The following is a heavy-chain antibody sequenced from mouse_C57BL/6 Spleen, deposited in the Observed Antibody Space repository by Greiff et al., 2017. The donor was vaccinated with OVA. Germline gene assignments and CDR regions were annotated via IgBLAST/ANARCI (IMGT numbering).Heavy chain of an antibody. CDR3: TVITTVVATDAY. CDR1: GYTFTDYE. CDR2: IDPETGGT. J-gene: IGHJ3*01. V-gene: IGHV1-15*01. D-gene: IGHD1-1*01. Sequence: VQLQQSGAELVRPGASVTLSCKASGYTFTDYEMHWVKQTPVHGLEWIGAIDPETGGTAYNQKFKGKAILTADKSSSTAYMELRSLTSEDSAVDYCTVITTVVATDAYWGQGTLVTVSA.